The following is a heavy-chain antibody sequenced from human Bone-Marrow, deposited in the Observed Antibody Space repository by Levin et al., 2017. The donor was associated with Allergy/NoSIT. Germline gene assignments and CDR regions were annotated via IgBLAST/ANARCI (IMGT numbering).Heavy chain of an antibody. CDR2: IYHSGST. D-gene: IGHD3-22*01. CDR1: GGSISSSNW. CDR3: ARSGLGIVVVNKPSQMYYYYGMDV. V-gene: IGHV4-4*02. J-gene: IGHJ6*02. Sequence: RSSETLSLTCAVSGGSISSSNWWSWVRQPPGKGLEWIGEIYHSGSTNYNPSLKSRVTISVDKSKNQFSLKLSSVTAADTAVYYCARSGLGIVVVNKPSQMYYYYGMDVWGQGTTVTVSS.